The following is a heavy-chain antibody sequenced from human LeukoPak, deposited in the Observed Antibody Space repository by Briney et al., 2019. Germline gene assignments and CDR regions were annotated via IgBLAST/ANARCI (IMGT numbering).Heavy chain of an antibody. CDR2: IIPIFGTA. D-gene: IGHD5-18*01. CDR1: GGTFSSYA. J-gene: IGHJ6*02. CDR3: ASCPRCGGDSYGPGHYYYGMDV. Sequence: RASVKVSCKASGGTFSSYAISWVRQAPGQGLEWMGGIIPIFGTANYAQKFQGRVTITADESTSTAYMELSSLRSEDTAVYYCASCPRCGGDSYGPGHYYYGMDVWGQGTTVTVSS. V-gene: IGHV1-69*01.